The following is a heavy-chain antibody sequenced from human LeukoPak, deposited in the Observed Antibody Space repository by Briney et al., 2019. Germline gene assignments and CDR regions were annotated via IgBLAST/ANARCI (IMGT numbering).Heavy chain of an antibody. CDR1: GYAFTIYY. J-gene: IGHJ4*02. Sequence: ASVKVSFKASGYAFTIYYMHWVRQAPGQGLEWMGIINPSGGSTSYAQKFQGRVTMTRGMSTSTVYMELSSLRSEDTAVYYCARGGTNSFDYWGQGTLVTVSS. CDR2: INPSGGST. V-gene: IGHV1-46*01. CDR3: ARGGTNSFDY. D-gene: IGHD3-16*01.